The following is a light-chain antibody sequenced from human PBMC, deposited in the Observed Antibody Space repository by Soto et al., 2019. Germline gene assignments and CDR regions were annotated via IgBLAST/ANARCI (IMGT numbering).Light chain of an antibody. CDR3: QHYNSYSEA. CDR1: QSVSSNS. Sequence: EIVLTQSPGTLSLSPGERATLSCRASQSVSSNSLAWYQQKPGQAPSLLMYAASTRAAGIPDRFSGSGSGSGTEFTLTISSLQPDDFATYYCQHYNSYSEAFGQGTKV. J-gene: IGKJ1*01. V-gene: IGKV3-20*01. CDR2: AAS.